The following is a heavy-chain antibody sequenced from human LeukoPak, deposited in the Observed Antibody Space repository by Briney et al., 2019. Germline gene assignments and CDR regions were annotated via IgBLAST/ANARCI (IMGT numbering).Heavy chain of an antibody. J-gene: IGHJ4*02. D-gene: IGHD5-18*01. V-gene: IGHV4-30-2*01. CDR1: GGSISSGGYY. Sequence: PSETLSLTCTVSGGSISSGGYYWSWIRQPPGKGLEWIGYIYHSGSTYYNPSLKTRVTISVDTSKNQFSLELTSVTAADTAVYYCARGDSRPDYWGQGILVTVSS. CDR2: IYHSGST. CDR3: ARGDSRPDY.